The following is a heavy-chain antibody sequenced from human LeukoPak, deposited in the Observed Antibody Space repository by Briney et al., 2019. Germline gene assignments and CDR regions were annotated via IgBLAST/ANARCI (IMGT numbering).Heavy chain of an antibody. D-gene: IGHD6-13*01. CDR2: IYYSGST. V-gene: IGHV4-59*01. CDR1: GGSISSYY. CDR3: ARGISSSWWDY. Sequence: SETLSLTCTVSGGSISSYYWSWIRQPPGKGLEWIGYIYYSGSTNYDPSLKSRVTISVDTSKNQFPLKLSSVTAADTAVYYCARGISSSWWDYWGQGTLVTVSS. J-gene: IGHJ4*02.